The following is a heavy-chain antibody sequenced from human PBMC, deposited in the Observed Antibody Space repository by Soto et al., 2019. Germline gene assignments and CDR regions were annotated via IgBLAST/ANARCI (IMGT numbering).Heavy chain of an antibody. CDR3: ARCSLVVVPAPGFDP. Sequence: KTSETLSLTCAVSGGSVSGNNWWSWVRQPPGKGLEWIGESSHSGSSNYNPSLKSRVSISVDKSKNQFSLKLSSVTAADTAVYYCARCSLVVVPAPGFDPWGRGTLVTVSS. CDR1: GGSVSGNNW. CDR2: SSHSGSS. V-gene: IGHV4-4*02. D-gene: IGHD2-2*01. J-gene: IGHJ5*02.